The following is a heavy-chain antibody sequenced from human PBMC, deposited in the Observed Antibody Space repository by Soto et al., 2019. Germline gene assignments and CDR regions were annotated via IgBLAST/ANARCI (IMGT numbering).Heavy chain of an antibody. CDR1: GGTFSSYT. CDR3: ARDYVLRYFGSPYYGMDV. J-gene: IGHJ6*02. CDR2: IIPILGIA. V-gene: IGHV1-69*04. Sequence: SVKVSCKASGGTFSSYTISWVRQAPGQGLEWMGRIIPILGIANYAQKFQGRVTITADKSTSTAYMELSSLRSEDTAVYYCARDYVLRYFGSPYYGMDVWGQGTTVTVSS. D-gene: IGHD3-9*01.